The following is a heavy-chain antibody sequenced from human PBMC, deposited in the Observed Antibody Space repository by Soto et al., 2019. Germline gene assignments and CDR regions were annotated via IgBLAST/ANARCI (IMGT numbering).Heavy chain of an antibody. CDR2: ISGSGGSK. D-gene: IGHD2-15*01. CDR1: GFTFSGYA. CDR3: SKKVVPGFYDYMDV. V-gene: IGHV3-23*01. J-gene: IGHJ6*03. Sequence: GGSLRLSCAASGFTFSGYAMSWVRQAPGKGLEWVSAISGSGGSKYYADSVKGRFTISRDNSKNTLYLQMNSLRAEDTTVYYCSKKVVPGFYDYMDVWGKGTTVTVSS.